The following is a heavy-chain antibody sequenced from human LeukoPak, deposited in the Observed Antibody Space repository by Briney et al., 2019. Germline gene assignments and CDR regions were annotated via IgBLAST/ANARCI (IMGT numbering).Heavy chain of an antibody. CDR3: ARAAWVKFFDY. Sequence: SETLSLTCTVFGGSISSGNYYWNWIRQHPGKGLEWIGYIYYSESTYSNPSLKSRVTISIDTSKNQFSLKLSSVTVADTAVYFCARAAWVKFFDYWGQGTLVTVSS. CDR2: IYYSEST. CDR1: GGSISSGNYY. J-gene: IGHJ4*02. V-gene: IGHV4-31*03. D-gene: IGHD3-16*01.